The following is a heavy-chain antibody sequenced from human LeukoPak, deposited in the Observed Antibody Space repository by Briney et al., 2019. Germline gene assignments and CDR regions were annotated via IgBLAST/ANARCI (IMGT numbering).Heavy chain of an antibody. J-gene: IGHJ5*02. V-gene: IGHV1-46*04. D-gene: IGHD3-10*01. CDR2: INPSGDST. CDR1: GSSFINYY. Sequence: GASVKVSCKSSGSSFINYYINWVRQAPGQGLEWMGRINPSGDSTRFAQSLQGRLTMTRDMSTSTVDMELNSLRSDDTAVYYCARCGFGELSRDNWFDLWGQGTLVTVSS. CDR3: ARCGFGELSRDNWFDL.